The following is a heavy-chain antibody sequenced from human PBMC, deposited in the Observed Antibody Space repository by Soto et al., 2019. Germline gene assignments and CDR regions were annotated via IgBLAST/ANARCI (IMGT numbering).Heavy chain of an antibody. V-gene: IGHV3-73*01. CDR3: TRLYDYVWGSYRPTGDYYYYGMDV. Sequence: PGGSLRLSCAASGFTFSGSAMHWVRQSSVKGLEWVGRIRSKANSYATAYAASVNGRFTISRDDSKNTAYLQMNSLKTEDTAVYYCTRLYDYVWGSYRPTGDYYYYGMDVWGQGTTVTVSS. D-gene: IGHD3-16*02. J-gene: IGHJ6*02. CDR1: GFTFSGSA. CDR2: IRSKANSYAT.